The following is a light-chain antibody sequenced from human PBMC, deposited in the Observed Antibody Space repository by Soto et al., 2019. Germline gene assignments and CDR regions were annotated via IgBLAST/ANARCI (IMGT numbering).Light chain of an antibody. CDR3: QQRGNWPPLT. CDR1: QSVSSY. CDR2: DVS. J-gene: IGKJ5*01. V-gene: IGKV3-11*01. Sequence: EIVLTQSPATLSLSPGERATLSCRASQSVSSYLAWYQQKPGQAPRLLIYDVSNRATGIPARFSGSGYGTDFTLTISSLEPEDFAVYYCQQRGNWPPLTFGQGTRLEIK.